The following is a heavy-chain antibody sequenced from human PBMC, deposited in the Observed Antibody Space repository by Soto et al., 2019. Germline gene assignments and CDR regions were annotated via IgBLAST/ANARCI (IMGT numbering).Heavy chain of an antibody. V-gene: IGHV1-69*13. CDR3: ARGTLGYCSSTSCRGWDYYYYGMDV. J-gene: IGHJ6*02. D-gene: IGHD2-2*01. CDR1: GGTFSSYA. Sequence: VASVKVSCKASGGTFSSYAISWVRQAPGQGLEWMGGIIPIFGTANYAQKFQGRVTITADESTSTAYMELSSLRSEDTAVYYCARGTLGYCSSTSCRGWDYYYYGMDVWGQGTTVTVSS. CDR2: IIPIFGTA.